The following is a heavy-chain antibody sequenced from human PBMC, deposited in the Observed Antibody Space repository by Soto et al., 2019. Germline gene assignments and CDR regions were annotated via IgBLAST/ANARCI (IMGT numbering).Heavy chain of an antibody. J-gene: IGHJ6*02. Sequence: EVQLVESGGGLVQPGGSLRLSCAASGFTFSSYEMNWVRQAPGKGLEWVSYISSSGSTIYYAESVKGRFTISRDNAKNSLYLQLNSLGAEDTAAYYCAREGFGELRSFYYGMDVWGQGTTVTVSS. V-gene: IGHV3-48*03. CDR2: ISSSGSTI. CDR3: AREGFGELRSFYYGMDV. CDR1: GFTFSSYE. D-gene: IGHD3-10*01.